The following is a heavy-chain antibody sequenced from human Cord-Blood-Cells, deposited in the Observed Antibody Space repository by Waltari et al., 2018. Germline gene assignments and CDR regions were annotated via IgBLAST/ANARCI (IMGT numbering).Heavy chain of an antibody. CDR1: AGTISSSNW. J-gene: IGHJ3*02. CDR2: IYHSGST. V-gene: IGHV4-4*02. CDR3: ARDCLNFYDSSGYYFAFDI. D-gene: IGHD3-22*01. Sequence: QVQLQESCPGLVKPSGTLSLTRAVSAGTISSSNWWSWVGPPPGKGLEWIGEIYHSGSTNYNPSLKSRVTISVDKSKNQFSLKLSSVTAADTAVYYCARDCLNFYDSSGYYFAFDIWGQGTMVTVSS.